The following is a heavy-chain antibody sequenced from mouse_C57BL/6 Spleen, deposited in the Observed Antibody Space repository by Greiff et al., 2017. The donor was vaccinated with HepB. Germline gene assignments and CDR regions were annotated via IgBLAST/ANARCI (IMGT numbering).Heavy chain of an antibody. CDR1: GYTFTSYW. CDR2: IHPNSGST. CDR3: ARYSNFYGSRTLDY. Sequence: QVQLQQPGAELVKPGASVKLSCKASGYTFTSYWMHWVKQRPGQGLEWIGMIHPNSGSTNYNEKFKSKATLTVDKSSSTAYMQLSSLTSEDSAVYYCARYSNFYGSRTLDYWGQGTTLTVSS. J-gene: IGHJ2*01. D-gene: IGHD1-1*01. V-gene: IGHV1-64*01.